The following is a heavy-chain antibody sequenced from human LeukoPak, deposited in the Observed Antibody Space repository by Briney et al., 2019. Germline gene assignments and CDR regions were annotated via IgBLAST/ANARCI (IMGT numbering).Heavy chain of an antibody. V-gene: IGHV3-74*01. Sequence: GGSLRLSCAASGFTFSSSWMHWVRQAPGKGLVWVSRINSDGSSTTYADSVKDRFTISRDNAKNTLYLQMNSLRAEDTAVYYCARAAVIAGGSAYWGQGTLVTVSS. CDR1: GFTFSSSW. CDR2: INSDGSST. J-gene: IGHJ4*02. CDR3: ARAAVIAGGSAY. D-gene: IGHD6-13*01.